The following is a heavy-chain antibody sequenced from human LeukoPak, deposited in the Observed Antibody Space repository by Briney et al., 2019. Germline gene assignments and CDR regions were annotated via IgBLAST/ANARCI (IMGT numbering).Heavy chain of an antibody. CDR3: ASQFRYCSSTSCYVDYYGMDV. J-gene: IGHJ6*04. CDR2: ISYDGSNK. V-gene: IGHV3-30*04. CDR1: GFTFSSYA. D-gene: IGHD2-2*01. Sequence: GGSLRLSCAASGFTFSSYAIHWVRQAPGKGLEWVAVISYDGSNKYYADSVKGRFTISRDNSKNTLYLQMNSLRAEDTAVYYCASQFRYCSSTSCYVDYYGMDVWGKGTTVTVSS.